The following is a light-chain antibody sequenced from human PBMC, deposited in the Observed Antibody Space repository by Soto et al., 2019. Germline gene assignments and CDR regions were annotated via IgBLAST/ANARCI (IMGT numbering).Light chain of an antibody. V-gene: IGKV3-20*01. CDR1: QSVSNNY. CDR2: DAS. J-gene: IGKJ5*01. Sequence: IVWTHSPGTLSLSPGEKATLSGGASQSVSNNYLAWYQQKPGQAPRLLIYDASNRATGIPARFSGSGSGTDFTLTISRLEPEDFAVYYCQQYGSSPITFGQGTRLEIK. CDR3: QQYGSSPIT.